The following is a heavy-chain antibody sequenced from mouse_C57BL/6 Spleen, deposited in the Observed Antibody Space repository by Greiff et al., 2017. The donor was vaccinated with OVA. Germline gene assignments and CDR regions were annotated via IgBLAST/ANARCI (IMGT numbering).Heavy chain of an antibody. CDR3: ARSNYEDY. V-gene: IGHV1-76*01. CDR2: IYPGSGNT. Sequence: QVQLQQSGAELVRPGASVKLSCKASGYTFTDYYINWVKQRPGQGLEWIARIYPGSGNTYYNEKFKGKATLTAEKSSSTASMQLSSLTSEDSAVYFCARSNYEDYWGQGTTLTGSS. CDR1: GYTFTDYY. D-gene: IGHD2-4*01. J-gene: IGHJ2*01.